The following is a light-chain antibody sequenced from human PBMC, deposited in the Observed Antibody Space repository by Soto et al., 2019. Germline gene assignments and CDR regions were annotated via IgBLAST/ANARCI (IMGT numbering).Light chain of an antibody. CDR2: DVT. CDR3: QAWDSRHVV. CDR1: SSDVGGYNY. Sequence: QSVLTQPRSVSGSPGQSVTISCTGTSSDVGGYNYVSWYQQHPGKAPKLMIYDVTKRPSGVPDRFSGSKSGNTASLTISGLQADDEADYYCQAWDSRHVVFGGGTKLTVL. V-gene: IGLV2-11*01. J-gene: IGLJ2*01.